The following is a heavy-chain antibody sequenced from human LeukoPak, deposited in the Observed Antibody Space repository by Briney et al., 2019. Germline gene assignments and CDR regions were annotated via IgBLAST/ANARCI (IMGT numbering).Heavy chain of an antibody. D-gene: IGHD2-2*02. J-gene: IGHJ4*02. Sequence: GGSLRLSCAASGFXFSSYGIHWVRQAPGKGLEWVAIIWYDGSNEYYPDSVKGRITISRDNSKNTLYLQMNSLRAEDTAVYYCARDAGYIAYFDYWGQGTLVTVSS. CDR3: ARDAGYIAYFDY. CDR2: IWYDGSNE. V-gene: IGHV3-33*01. CDR1: GFXFSSYG.